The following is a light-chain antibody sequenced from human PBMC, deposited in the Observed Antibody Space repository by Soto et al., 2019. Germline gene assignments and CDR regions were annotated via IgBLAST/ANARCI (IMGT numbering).Light chain of an antibody. CDR3: QQSFT. CDR1: QSTSSW. CDR2: KAS. J-gene: IGKJ3*01. V-gene: IGKV1-5*03. Sequence: DIQMTQSPSTLSASVGDRVTITCRASQSTSSWLAWYQQKPGKAPKLLIYKASSLESGVPSRFSGSGSGTEFTLTISSLQPDDFATYYCQQSFTFGPGTKVDIK.